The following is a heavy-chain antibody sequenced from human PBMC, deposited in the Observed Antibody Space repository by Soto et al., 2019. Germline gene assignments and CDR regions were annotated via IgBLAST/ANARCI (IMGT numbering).Heavy chain of an antibody. D-gene: IGHD3-22*01. Sequence: QVQLHQWGAGLLKPSETLSLTCAVSGGSFSFYYWSWIRQPPGKELEWIGEINHSGSTNYNSSLKIRVTISVDTSKNQFPLKLSSVTAAATAVYYCATSFYDRSGYYLFYFDSWGQGTLVTVSS. CDR3: ATSFYDRSGYYLFYFDS. CDR1: GGSFSFYY. J-gene: IGHJ4*02. V-gene: IGHV4-34*01. CDR2: INHSGST.